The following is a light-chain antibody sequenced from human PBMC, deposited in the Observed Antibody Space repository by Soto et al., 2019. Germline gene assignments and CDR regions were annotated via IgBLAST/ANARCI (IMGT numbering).Light chain of an antibody. Sequence: QSALTQPASVSGSPGQSITLSCTGTSSDVGSYNLVSWYQQHPVKAPKHMIYEGSKRPSGVSNRFSGSKSGNTASLTISGLQAEDEADYYCCSFAGSNTFVFGTGTKLTVL. CDR3: CSFAGSNTFV. CDR1: SSDVGSYNL. CDR2: EGS. J-gene: IGLJ1*01. V-gene: IGLV2-23*03.